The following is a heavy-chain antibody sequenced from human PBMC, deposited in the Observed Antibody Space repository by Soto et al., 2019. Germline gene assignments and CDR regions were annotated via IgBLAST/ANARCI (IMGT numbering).Heavy chain of an antibody. Sequence: VGSVRLSCAASGFTFSSYGMHWVRQAPGKGLEWVAVIWYDGSNKYYADSVKGRFTISRDNSKNTLYLQMNSLRAEDTAVYYCASGYSYGYAYWGQGTLVTVSS. CDR1: GFTFSSYG. CDR3: ASGYSYGYAY. J-gene: IGHJ4*02. CDR2: IWYDGSNK. V-gene: IGHV3-33*01. D-gene: IGHD5-18*01.